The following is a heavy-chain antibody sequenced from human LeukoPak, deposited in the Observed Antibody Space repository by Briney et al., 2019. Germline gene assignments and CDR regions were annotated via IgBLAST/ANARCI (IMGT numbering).Heavy chain of an antibody. CDR3: ARDLVTVTKGFDI. CDR2: ISYIGSA. Sequence: SETLSLTCAVSDDSFSSHYWTWIRQPPGKGLAWIGYISYIGSANYNRSIKRRVTISIGTSRNQFSLRLSSVTAADTAVYYCARDLVTVTKGFDIWGQGTMVSVSS. J-gene: IGHJ3*02. D-gene: IGHD4-17*01. CDR1: DDSFSSHY. V-gene: IGHV4-59*11.